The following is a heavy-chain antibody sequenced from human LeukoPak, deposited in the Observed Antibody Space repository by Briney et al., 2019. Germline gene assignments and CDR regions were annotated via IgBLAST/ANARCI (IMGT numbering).Heavy chain of an antibody. Sequence: GGSLRLSCAASGFTFSRCAMHWVRQAPGKGLEWVAVISYDGANEYYADSVKGRLTISRDNSKNTLYMEMSSLRPEDTAVYYCARPIDNGSGSYYFPYWGQGTLVTVSS. J-gene: IGHJ4*02. V-gene: IGHV3-30-3*01. CDR2: ISYDGANE. D-gene: IGHD3-10*01. CDR1: GFTFSRCA. CDR3: ARPIDNGSGSYYFPY.